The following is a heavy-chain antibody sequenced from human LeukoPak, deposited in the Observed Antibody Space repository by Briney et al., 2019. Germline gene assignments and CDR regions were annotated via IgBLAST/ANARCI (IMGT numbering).Heavy chain of an antibody. V-gene: IGHV3-30*02. Sequence: GGSLRLSCAASGFTFSSYGMHWVRQAPGKGLEWVAYIRHDGNNEDYPDSVRGRFTVSRDNSKNTLYLQMNSLRAEDTAVYYCANLYYSGSYYGDYWGQGTLVTVSS. J-gene: IGHJ4*02. D-gene: IGHD1-26*01. CDR3: ANLYYSGSYYGDY. CDR1: GFTFSSYG. CDR2: IRHDGNNE.